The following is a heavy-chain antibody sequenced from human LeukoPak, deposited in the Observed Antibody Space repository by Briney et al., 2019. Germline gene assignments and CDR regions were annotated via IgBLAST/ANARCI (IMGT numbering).Heavy chain of an antibody. CDR1: GGSISNYY. J-gene: IGHJ4*02. CDR3: ARDGAYSSSWYFDS. CDR2: IYYSGST. D-gene: IGHD6-6*01. Sequence: PSETLSLTCTVSGGSISNYYWSWIRQPPGKGLGWIGYIYYSGSTTYNPSLKSRVTISVDSSKNQFSLKLSSVTAADTAVYYCARDGAYSSSWYFDSWGQGTRVTVSS. V-gene: IGHV4-59*01.